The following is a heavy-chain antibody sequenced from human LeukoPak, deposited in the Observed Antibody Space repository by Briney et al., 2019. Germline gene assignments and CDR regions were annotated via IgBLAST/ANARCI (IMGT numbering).Heavy chain of an antibody. CDR3: VGVNYYDTSLGFA. CDR1: GFSLSTRGMC. CDR2: IDWDDDK. Sequence: ASGPTLVNPTQTLTLTCTFSGFSLSTRGMCVSWIRQPPGKALEWLARIDWDDDKYYSTSLKTRLTTSKDTSKNQVVLTVTNMDPVDTATYYCVGVNYYDTSLGFAWGQGTLVTVSS. D-gene: IGHD3-22*01. J-gene: IGHJ4*02. V-gene: IGHV2-70*11.